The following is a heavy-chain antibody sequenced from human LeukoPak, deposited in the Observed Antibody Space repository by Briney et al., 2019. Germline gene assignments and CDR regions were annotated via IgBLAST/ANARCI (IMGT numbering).Heavy chain of an antibody. J-gene: IGHJ4*02. CDR3: ARVYLGSWYHFDY. Sequence: GAPVRISCKASRYTFTTYVISGVRQAPGHKVERGGWISAYNFNPKNTQKLQGRVTMTTDTYPSTPSIELRSLRSDDTRAYYCARVYLGSWYHFDYWGQGTLVTVSS. V-gene: IGHV1-18*01. D-gene: IGHD6-13*01. CDR1: RYTFTTYV. CDR2: ISAYNFNP.